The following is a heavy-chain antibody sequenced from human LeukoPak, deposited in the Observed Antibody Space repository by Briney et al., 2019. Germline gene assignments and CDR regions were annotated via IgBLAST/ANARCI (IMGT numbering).Heavy chain of an antibody. D-gene: IGHD2-21*02. CDR1: GGSFSGYY. Sequence: SETLSLTCAVYGGSFSGYYWSWIRQPPGKGLEWIGEINHSGSTNYNPSLKSRVTISVDTSKNQFSLKLSSVTAADTAQYYCARRSRRGSGDSGGERAFDIWGQGILVTVSS. J-gene: IGHJ3*02. CDR2: INHSGST. CDR3: ARRSRRGSGDSGGERAFDI. V-gene: IGHV4-34*01.